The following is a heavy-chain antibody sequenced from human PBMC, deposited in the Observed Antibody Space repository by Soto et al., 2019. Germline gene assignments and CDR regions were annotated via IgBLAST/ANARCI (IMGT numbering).Heavy chain of an antibody. D-gene: IGHD3-22*01. J-gene: IGHJ4*02. Sequence: LRLSCAASGFTFSSYAMSWVRQAPGKGLEWVSAISGSGGSTYYADSVKGRFTISRDNSKNTLYLQMNSLRAEDTAVYYCAKDLFSSGYYHYWGQGTLVTVSS. CDR3: AKDLFSSGYYHY. V-gene: IGHV3-23*01. CDR1: GFTFSSYA. CDR2: ISGSGGST.